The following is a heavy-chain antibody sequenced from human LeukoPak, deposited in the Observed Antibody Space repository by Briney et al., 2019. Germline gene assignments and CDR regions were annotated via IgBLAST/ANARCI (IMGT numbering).Heavy chain of an antibody. D-gene: IGHD3-22*01. Sequence: PSETLSLTCTVSGGSISSYYWSWIRQPPGKGLEWIGYIYYSGSTNYNPSLKSRVTISVDTSKNQFSLKLSSVTAADTAVYYCARRKDYYDSSGYSPLLDYWGQGTLVTVSS. CDR3: ARRKDYYDSSGYSPLLDY. CDR1: GGSISSYY. CDR2: IYYSGST. J-gene: IGHJ4*02. V-gene: IGHV4-59*12.